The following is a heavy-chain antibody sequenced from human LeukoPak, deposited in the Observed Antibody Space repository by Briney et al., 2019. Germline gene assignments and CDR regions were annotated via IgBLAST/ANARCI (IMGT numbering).Heavy chain of an antibody. CDR3: ARVAQYSSSWYRGGQWGYFDY. Sequence: ASVKVSCKASGYTFTSYGISWVRQAPGQGLEWMGWISAYNGNTNYAQKLQGRVTMTTDTSTSTAYMELRSLRSDDTAVYYCARVAQYSSSWYRGGQWGYFDYWGQGTLVTVSS. V-gene: IGHV1-18*01. D-gene: IGHD6-13*01. CDR2: ISAYNGNT. J-gene: IGHJ4*02. CDR1: GYTFTSYG.